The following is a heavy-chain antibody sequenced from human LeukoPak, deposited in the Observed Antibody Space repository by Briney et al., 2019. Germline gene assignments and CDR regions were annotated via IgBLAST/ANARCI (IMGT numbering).Heavy chain of an antibody. J-gene: IGHJ1*01. Sequence: PSETLSLTCSVSGGSISSSSYYWGWIRQPPGKGLEWIGEIYYSGRAYYNSSLKSRLTISVDTSWNQFSLTLSSVTAADTGVYYCARRRYYDSTGYLDWGQGTLVSVST. CDR3: ARRRYYDSTGYLD. D-gene: IGHD3-22*01. CDR2: IYYSGRA. CDR1: GGSISSSSYY. V-gene: IGHV4-39*01.